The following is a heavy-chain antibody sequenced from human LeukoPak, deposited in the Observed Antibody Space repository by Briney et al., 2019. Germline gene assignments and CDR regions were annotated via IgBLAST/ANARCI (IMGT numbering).Heavy chain of an antibody. CDR1: GFTFNSDS. Sequence: GGSLRLSCAASGFTFNSDSLTWVRQAPGKGLEWISYITGSGSAIHYADSVKGRFTISRDNAKNSLFLQMDSLRAEDTAVYYCARDRRWSFDYWGQGILVTVSS. J-gene: IGHJ4*02. V-gene: IGHV3-48*01. CDR3: ARDRRWSFDY. CDR2: ITGSGSAI. D-gene: IGHD2-15*01.